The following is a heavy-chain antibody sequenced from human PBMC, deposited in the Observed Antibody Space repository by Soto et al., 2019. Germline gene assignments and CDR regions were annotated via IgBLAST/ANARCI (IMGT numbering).Heavy chain of an antibody. CDR1: GSTANSNY. D-gene: IGHD1-26*01. CDR2: IYSGGST. Sequence: SLRLSCAASGSTANSNYMSWVRQAPGKGLEWVSGIYSGGSTYYAVSVKGRFTISRDNSENTLYLLMNSLRAEDTAVYYCARVPGDSGSYCTYGMEVGGQETT. J-gene: IGHJ6*02. CDR3: ARVPGDSGSYCTYGMEV. V-gene: IGHV3-53*01.